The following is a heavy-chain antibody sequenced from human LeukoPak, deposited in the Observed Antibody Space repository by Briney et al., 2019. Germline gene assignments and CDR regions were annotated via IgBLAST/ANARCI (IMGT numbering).Heavy chain of an antibody. J-gene: IGHJ4*02. Sequence: ASVKVSCRTSGYTFSDYYMHWVRQAPGQGPEWMGWINPNTGGTNYAQKFQGRVTMTRDTSISTAYMELSRLRSDDTAVYYCARTGIAARWGFDYWGQGTLVTVSS. CDR2: INPNTGGT. D-gene: IGHD6-13*01. CDR1: GYTFSDYY. V-gene: IGHV1-2*02. CDR3: ARTGIAARWGFDY.